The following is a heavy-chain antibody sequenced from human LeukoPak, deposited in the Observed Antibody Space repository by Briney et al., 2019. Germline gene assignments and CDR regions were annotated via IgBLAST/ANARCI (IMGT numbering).Heavy chain of an antibody. J-gene: IGHJ5*02. Sequence: SETLSLTCTVSGGSVSSGSYYWSWIRQPPGKGLEWIGYIYYSGNTNYNPSLKSRVTISVDTSKNQFSLKLSSVTAADTAVYYCARGLRYFDWLGERHNWFDPWGQGTLVTVSS. D-gene: IGHD3-9*01. CDR1: GGSVSSGSYY. CDR3: ARGLRYFDWLGERHNWFDP. V-gene: IGHV4-61*01. CDR2: IYYSGNT.